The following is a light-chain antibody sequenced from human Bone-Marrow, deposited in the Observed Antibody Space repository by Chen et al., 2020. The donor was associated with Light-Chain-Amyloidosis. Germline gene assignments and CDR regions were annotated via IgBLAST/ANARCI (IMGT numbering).Light chain of an antibody. CDR3: AAWDDSLSGWV. Sequence: QSVLTQPPSASGTPGQRVSISCSGSSSNIGPNYVFWYQHLPGSAPKLLIYRNNQWPSGVPVRFSGSKSGTSASLAINGLRSEDEADYYCAAWDDSLSGWVFGGGTRLTVL. V-gene: IGLV1-47*01. CDR1: SSNIGPNY. CDR2: RNN. J-gene: IGLJ3*02.